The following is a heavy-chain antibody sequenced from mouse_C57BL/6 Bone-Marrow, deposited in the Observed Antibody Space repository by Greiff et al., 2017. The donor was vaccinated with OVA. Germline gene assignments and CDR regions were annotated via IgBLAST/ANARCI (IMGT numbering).Heavy chain of an antibody. CDR3: ARGGSNSLYAMDD. D-gene: IGHD2-5*01. J-gene: IGHJ4*01. CDR2: IDPSDSYT. V-gene: IGHV1-59*01. CDR1: GYTFTSYW. Sequence: QVQLQQSGAELVRPGTSVKLSCKASGYTFTSYWMHWVKQRPGQGLEWIGVIDPSDSYTNYNQKFKGKATLTVDTSSSTAYMQLSSLTSEDSAVYYCARGGSNSLYAMDDWGQGTSVTVSS.